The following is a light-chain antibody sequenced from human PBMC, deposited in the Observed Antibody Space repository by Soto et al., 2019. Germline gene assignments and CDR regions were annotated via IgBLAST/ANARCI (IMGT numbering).Light chain of an antibody. CDR2: DAS. Sequence: EVVLTQSPGTLSLSPGERATLSCRASQSLSSNYLAWYQQKPGQAPRVVIYDASSRATGIPDRFSGSGSGTEFTLTISRLEPEDLAVYYCQQYARSVTFGGGSKV. V-gene: IGKV3-20*01. CDR3: QQYARSVT. CDR1: QSLSSNY. J-gene: IGKJ4*01.